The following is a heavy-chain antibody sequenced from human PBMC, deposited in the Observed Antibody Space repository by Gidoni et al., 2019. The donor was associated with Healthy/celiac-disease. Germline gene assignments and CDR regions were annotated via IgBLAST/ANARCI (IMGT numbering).Heavy chain of an antibody. Sequence: EVQLVESGGGLVKPGGSLRLSCAASGFTFSSYSMNWVRQAPGKGLEWVSSISSSSSYIYYADSLKGRFTISRDNAKNSLYLQMNSLRAEDTAVYYCARERGAGAMDAFDIWGQGTMVTVSS. CDR2: ISSSSSYI. J-gene: IGHJ3*02. CDR1: GFTFSSYS. V-gene: IGHV3-21*01. D-gene: IGHD6-19*01. CDR3: ARERGAGAMDAFDI.